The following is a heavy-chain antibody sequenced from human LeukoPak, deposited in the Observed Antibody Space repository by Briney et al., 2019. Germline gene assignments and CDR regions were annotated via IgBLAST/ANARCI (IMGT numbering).Heavy chain of an antibody. V-gene: IGHV3-30*18. Sequence: PGGSLRLSCAASGFTFSNYGMHWVRQAPGKGLEWVAVISFDGSNKYYADSVKGRFTIFRDNSKNTLYLQMNSLRAEDTALYYCANSWTVYFRGVNYWGQGTLVTVSS. J-gene: IGHJ4*02. D-gene: IGHD3/OR15-3a*01. CDR2: ISFDGSNK. CDR1: GFTFSNYG. CDR3: ANSWTVYFRGVNY.